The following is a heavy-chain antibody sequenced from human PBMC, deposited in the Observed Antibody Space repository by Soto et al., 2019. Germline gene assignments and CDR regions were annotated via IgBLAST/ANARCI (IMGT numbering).Heavy chain of an antibody. CDR2: IWYDGSNK. V-gene: IGHV3-33*01. CDR3: ARDWDILTGFDY. D-gene: IGHD3-9*01. Sequence: GGSLRLSCAASGFTFSSYGMHWVRQAPGKGLEWVAVIWYDGSNKYYADSVKGRFTISRDNSKNTLYLQMNSLRAEDTAVYYCARDWDILTGFDYWGQGTLVTVSS. J-gene: IGHJ4*02. CDR1: GFTFSSYG.